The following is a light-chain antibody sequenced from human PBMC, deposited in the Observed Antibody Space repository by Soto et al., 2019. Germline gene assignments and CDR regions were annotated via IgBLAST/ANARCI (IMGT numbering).Light chain of an antibody. CDR3: QHHGT. CDR2: DAS. J-gene: IGKJ1*01. V-gene: IGKV1-5*01. CDR1: QSISSW. Sequence: DIQMTHSPSTLSASVVYIVTITCRASQSISSWLAWYQQKPGKAPKLLIYDASSLESGVPSRFSGSGSGTEFTLTISSLQPDDFATHYCQHHGTFGQGTKVDIK.